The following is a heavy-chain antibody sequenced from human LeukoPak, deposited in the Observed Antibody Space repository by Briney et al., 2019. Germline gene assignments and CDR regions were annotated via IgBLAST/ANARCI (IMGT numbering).Heavy chain of an antibody. CDR1: GFTFSSSA. J-gene: IGHJ4*02. CDR2: ISGNGIST. CDR3: ARDHRSSTWPFDY. D-gene: IGHD2-2*01. V-gene: IGHV3-23*01. Sequence: GGSLRLSCAASGFTFSSSAMSWVRQAPGKGLDWVASISGNGISTYYAHCVKGRFTNSRDNSQNTLYLQMNNLSAEDSAVYYCARDHRSSTWPFDYWGQGTLVTVSS.